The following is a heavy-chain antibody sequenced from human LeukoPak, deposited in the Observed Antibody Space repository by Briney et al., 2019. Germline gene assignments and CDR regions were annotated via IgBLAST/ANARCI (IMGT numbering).Heavy chain of an antibody. CDR3: ARAVAGADEIDY. Sequence: ASVKVSCKASGYTFTGYYMHWVRQAPGQGLEWMGWINPNSGGTNYAQKFQGRVTMTRDTSISTAYMELSRLRSDDTAVYYCARAVAGADEIDYWGQGTLVTVSS. CDR1: GYTFTGYY. D-gene: IGHD6-19*01. CDR2: INPNSGGT. V-gene: IGHV1-2*02. J-gene: IGHJ4*02.